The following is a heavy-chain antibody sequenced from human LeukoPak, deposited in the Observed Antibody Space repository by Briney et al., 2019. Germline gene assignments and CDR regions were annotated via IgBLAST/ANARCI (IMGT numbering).Heavy chain of an antibody. CDR3: ARGVSAYDIAARLFY. CDR1: GDSIRRSNDY. J-gene: IGHJ4*02. Sequence: SETLSLTCTVSGDSIRRSNDYWGWIRQSPGKGLEWLGSIYYSGNTYYNPSLESRLTISVDTYNNQFSLKLTPVTAADTAVYYCARGVSAYDIAARLFYWGQGTLVTVSS. CDR2: IYYSGNT. V-gene: IGHV4-39*07. D-gene: IGHD6-6*01.